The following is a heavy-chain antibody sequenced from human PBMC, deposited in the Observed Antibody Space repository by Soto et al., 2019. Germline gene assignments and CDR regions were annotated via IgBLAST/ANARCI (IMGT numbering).Heavy chain of an antibody. D-gene: IGHD3-10*01. V-gene: IGHV1-18*01. CDR3: AKDLHHNYGSGSYADI. J-gene: IGHJ4*02. Sequence: ASVKVSCKASGYTFTSYGVSWVRQAPGQGLEWMGWISAYNGNTNYAQKLQGRVTMTTDTSTSTAYMELRSLRSDDTAVYYFAKDLHHNYGSGSYADIRGKGTLVPVS. CDR2: ISAYNGNT. CDR1: GYTFTSYG.